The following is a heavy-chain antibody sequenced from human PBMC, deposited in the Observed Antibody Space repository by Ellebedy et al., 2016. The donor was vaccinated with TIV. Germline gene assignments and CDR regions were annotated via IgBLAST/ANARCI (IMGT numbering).Heavy chain of an antibody. Sequence: GESLKISXAASGFTFSSYAMSWVRQAPGKGLEWVSAISGSGGSTYYADSVKGRFTISRDNSKNSLYLQMNSLRTEDTALYYCAIIVRGGYDSDYGMDVWGQGTTVTVSS. V-gene: IGHV3-23*01. CDR1: GFTFSSYA. J-gene: IGHJ6*02. CDR3: AIIVRGGYDSDYGMDV. CDR2: ISGSGGST. D-gene: IGHD5-12*01.